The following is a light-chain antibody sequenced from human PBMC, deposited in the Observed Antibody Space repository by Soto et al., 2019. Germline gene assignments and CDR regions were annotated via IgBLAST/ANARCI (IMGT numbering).Light chain of an antibody. CDR1: SSDVGLYNY. J-gene: IGLJ1*01. Sequence: QSVLTQPRSVSGSPGQSVTISCTGTSSDVGLYNYVSWYQQHPGKAPKLIIYDVSKRPSGVPDRFSGSKSGNTASLAISGLQSEDEADYYCAAWDDSLNGFYVFGTGTKLTVL. CDR2: DVS. CDR3: AAWDDSLNGFYV. V-gene: IGLV2-11*01.